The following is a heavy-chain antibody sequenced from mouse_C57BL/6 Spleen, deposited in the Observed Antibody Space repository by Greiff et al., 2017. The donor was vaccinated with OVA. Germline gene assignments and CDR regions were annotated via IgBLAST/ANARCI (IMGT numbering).Heavy chain of an antibody. CDR3: ARFPYDYDGY. V-gene: IGHV1-55*01. J-gene: IGHJ2*01. D-gene: IGHD2-4*01. Sequence: VQLQQSGAELVKPGASVKMSCKASGYTFTSYWITWVKQRPGQGLEWIGDIYPGSGSTNYNEKFKSKATLTVDTSSSTPYMQLSSLTSEDSAVYYCARFPYDYDGYWGQGTTLTVSS. CDR1: GYTFTSYW. CDR2: IYPGSGST.